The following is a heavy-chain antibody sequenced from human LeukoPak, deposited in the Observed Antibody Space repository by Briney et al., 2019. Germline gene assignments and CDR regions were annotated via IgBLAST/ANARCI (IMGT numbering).Heavy chain of an antibody. Sequence: SGGSLRLSCAASGFTFSSYWMHWVRQAPGKGLEWVSAISGSGGSTYYADSVKGRFTISRDNSKNTLYLQMNSLRAEDTAVYYCAKSITMIVVVINSFDYWGQGTLVTVSS. CDR3: AKSITMIVVVINSFDY. J-gene: IGHJ4*02. CDR2: ISGSGGST. CDR1: GFTFSSYW. V-gene: IGHV3-23*01. D-gene: IGHD3-22*01.